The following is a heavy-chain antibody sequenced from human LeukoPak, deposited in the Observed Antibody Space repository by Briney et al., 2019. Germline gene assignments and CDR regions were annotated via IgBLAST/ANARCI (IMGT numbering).Heavy chain of an antibody. D-gene: IGHD3-22*01. Sequence: PSETLSLTCAVYGGSFSGYYWSWIRQPPGKGLEWIGEINHSGSTNYNPSLTSRVTISVDTSKNQFSLKLSSVTAADTAVYYCARAYYYDSSGYYYWGQGTLVTVSS. CDR1: GGSFSGYY. CDR3: ARAYYYDSSGYYY. V-gene: IGHV4-34*01. CDR2: INHSGST. J-gene: IGHJ4*02.